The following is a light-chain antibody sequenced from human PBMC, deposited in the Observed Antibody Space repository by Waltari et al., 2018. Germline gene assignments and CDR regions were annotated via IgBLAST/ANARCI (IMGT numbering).Light chain of an antibody. CDR1: QDIYNY. CDR2: DAS. J-gene: IGKJ3*01. Sequence: DIQMTQSPSPLSASVGDRVTNTCKATQDIYNYLNWYQQKQGKAPKLLIYDASKLETGVPSRFSGSGSGTDFTFTISSLQPEDIATYYCQQHDNLPPITFGPGTKVDIK. CDR3: QQHDNLPPIT. V-gene: IGKV1-33*01.